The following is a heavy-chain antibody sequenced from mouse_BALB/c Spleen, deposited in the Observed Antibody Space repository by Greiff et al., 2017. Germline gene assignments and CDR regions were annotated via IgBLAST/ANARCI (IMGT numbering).Heavy chain of an antibody. D-gene: IGHD5-1-1*01. V-gene: IGHV5-17*02. Sequence: EVKLVESGGGLVQPGGSRKLSCAASGFTFSSFGMHWVRQAPEKGLEWVAYISSGSSTIYYADTVKGRFTISRDNPKNTLFLQMTSLRSEDTAMYYCARDTPYYAMDYWGQGTSVTVSS. CDR2: ISSGSSTI. CDR3: ARDTPYYAMDY. CDR1: GFTFSSFG. J-gene: IGHJ4*01.